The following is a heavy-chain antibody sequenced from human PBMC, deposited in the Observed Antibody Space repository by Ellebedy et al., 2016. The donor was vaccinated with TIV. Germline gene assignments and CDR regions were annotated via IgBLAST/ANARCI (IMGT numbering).Heavy chain of an antibody. J-gene: IGHJ4*02. CDR3: ARVNGYFDH. D-gene: IGHD2-8*01. Sequence: MPSETLSLTCAVPGASICTHYWSWIRQPPGKGLEWIGYFSYSGITNYNPSPKSPITISLDPSKNRFSLKLTSVTAADTAVYYCARVNGYFDHWGQGTLVTVSS. V-gene: IGHV4-59*11. CDR1: GASICTHY. CDR2: FSYSGIT.